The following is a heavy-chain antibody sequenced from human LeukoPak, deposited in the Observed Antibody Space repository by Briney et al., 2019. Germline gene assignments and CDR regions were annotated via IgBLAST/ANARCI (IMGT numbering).Heavy chain of an antibody. V-gene: IGHV4-61*02. D-gene: IGHD6-19*01. Sequence: SQTLSLTCTVAGGSISSGSYSWSWIRQPAGKGLEWIGRIYTSGSTNYNPSLKSRVTISVDTSKNQFSLKLSSVTAADTAVYYCARDIPTGYSSGWNAFDIWGQGTMVTVSS. CDR2: IYTSGST. CDR1: GGSISSGSYS. J-gene: IGHJ3*02. CDR3: ARDIPTGYSSGWNAFDI.